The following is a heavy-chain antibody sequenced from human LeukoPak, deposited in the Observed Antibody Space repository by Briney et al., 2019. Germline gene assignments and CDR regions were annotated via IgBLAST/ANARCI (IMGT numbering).Heavy chain of an antibody. D-gene: IGHD4-17*01. V-gene: IGHV1-8*01. CDR2: MNPNSGNT. J-gene: IGHJ4*02. CDR3: ARGRPTVTTSPLWWYRY. CDR1: GYTFTSYD. Sequence: ASVKVSCKASGYTFTSYDINWVRQATGQGLEWMGWMNPNSGNTGYAQKFQGRVTVTRNTSISTAYMELSSLRSEDTAVYYCARGRPTVTTSPLWWYRYWGQGTLVTVSS.